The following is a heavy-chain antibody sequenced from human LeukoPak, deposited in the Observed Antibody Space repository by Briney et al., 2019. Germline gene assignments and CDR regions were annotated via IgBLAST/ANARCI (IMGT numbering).Heavy chain of an antibody. CDR3: ARDLSGINDY. CDR1: GGSISSYY. D-gene: IGHD1-26*01. CDR2: IYYSGST. V-gene: IGHV4-59*01. J-gene: IGHJ4*02. Sequence: PSETLSLTCTVSGGSISSYYWSWIRQPPGKGLEWIGYIYYSGSTNYNPSLKSRVTISVDTSKNQFSLKLSSVTAADSAVYYCARDLSGINDYWGQGTLVTVSS.